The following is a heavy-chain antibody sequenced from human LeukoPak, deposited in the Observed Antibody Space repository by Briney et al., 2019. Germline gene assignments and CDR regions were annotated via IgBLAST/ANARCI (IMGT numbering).Heavy chain of an antibody. CDR3: TAGSYYSPDY. V-gene: IGHV3-53*01. CDR2: IYSGGST. D-gene: IGHD1-26*01. J-gene: IGHJ4*02. CDR1: GFTVSSNY. Sequence: GGSLRLSCAASGFTVSSNYMSWVRQAPGKGLEWVSVIYSGGSTYYADSVKGRFTISRDNSKNTLYLQMNSLRAEDTAVYYCTAGSYYSPDYWGQATLVTVSS.